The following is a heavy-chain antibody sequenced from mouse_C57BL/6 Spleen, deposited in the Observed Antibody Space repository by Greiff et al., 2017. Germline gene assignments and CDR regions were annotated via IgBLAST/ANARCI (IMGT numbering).Heavy chain of an antibody. CDR2: IYPSDSET. Sequence: VQLQQPGAELVRPGSSVKLSCKASGYTFTSYWLDWVKQRPGQGLAWIGNIYPSDSETHYNQKFKDKATLTVDKSSSTAYMQLSSLTSDDAAVDYCAREEEYENAIDYWGQGTSVTVSS. D-gene: IGHD2-14*01. CDR3: AREEEYENAIDY. J-gene: IGHJ4*01. V-gene: IGHV1-61*01. CDR1: GYTFTSYW.